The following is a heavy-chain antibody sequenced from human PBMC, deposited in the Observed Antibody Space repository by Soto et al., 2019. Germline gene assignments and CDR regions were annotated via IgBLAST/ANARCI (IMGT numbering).Heavy chain of an antibody. J-gene: IGHJ6*02. CDR2: VYYSGST. Sequence: SETLSLTCTVSGGFISSYYWSWIRQPAGKGLELIGRVYYSGSTNYNPSLESRVTMSADTSENQVSLKLRSVTAADTAVYYCARDYYGSASYDKYYYYGIDVWGQGTTGTVSS. D-gene: IGHD3-10*01. CDR3: ARDYYGSASYDKYYYYGIDV. V-gene: IGHV4-4*07. CDR1: GGFISSYY.